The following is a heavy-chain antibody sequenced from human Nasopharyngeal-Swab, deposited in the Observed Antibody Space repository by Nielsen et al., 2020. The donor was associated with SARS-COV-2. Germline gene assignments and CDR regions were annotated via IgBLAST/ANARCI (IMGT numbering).Heavy chain of an antibody. Sequence: SLKISCAASGFTFDDYAMHWVRQAPGKGLEWVSGIRWNSGCIGYADSVKGRFTISRDNAKNSLYLQMNSLRAEDTALYYCAKVTYYYDSSGLPRAGGFDYRVQGTQVTVSS. CDR1: GFTFDDYA. J-gene: IGHJ4*01. CDR3: AKVTYYYDSSGLPRAGGFDY. CDR2: IRWNSGCI. D-gene: IGHD3-22*01. V-gene: IGHV3-9*01.